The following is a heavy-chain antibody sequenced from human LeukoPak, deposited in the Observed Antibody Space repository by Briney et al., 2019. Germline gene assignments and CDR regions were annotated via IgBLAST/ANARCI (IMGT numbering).Heavy chain of an antibody. CDR1: GFTFSSYA. D-gene: IGHD3-3*01. V-gene: IGHV3-30-3*01. J-gene: IGHJ4*02. Sequence: GGSLRLSCAASGFTFSSYAMHWVRQAPGKGLEWVAVISYDGSNKYYADSVKGRFTISRDNSKNTLYLQMNSLRAEDTAVYYCAKDYGYYDFWSGYYPEYYFDYWGQGTLVTVSS. CDR3: AKDYGYYDFWSGYYPEYYFDY. CDR2: ISYDGSNK.